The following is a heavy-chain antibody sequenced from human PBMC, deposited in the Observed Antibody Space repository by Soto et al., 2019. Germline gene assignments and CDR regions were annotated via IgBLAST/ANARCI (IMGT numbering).Heavy chain of an antibody. V-gene: IGHV3-23*01. Sequence: EVQILESGGGLVQPGGSLRLSCAASGFTFSSYAMYWVRQAPGKGLAWVSGISDSGTGTYYADSVKGRFTISRDNSKNTVYLPLKRLRSEDTALYYCAKDQTVVILDAFDIWGQGTMVNFS. CDR1: GFTFSSYA. J-gene: IGHJ3*02. CDR3: AKDQTVVILDAFDI. CDR2: ISDSGTGT. D-gene: IGHD3-22*01.